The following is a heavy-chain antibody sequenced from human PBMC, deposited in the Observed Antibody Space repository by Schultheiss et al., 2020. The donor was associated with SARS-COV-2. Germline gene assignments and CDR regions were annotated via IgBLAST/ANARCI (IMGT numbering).Heavy chain of an antibody. CDR1: GFTITNYW. CDR3: ATKVGVDCSSTSCYTGDY. J-gene: IGHJ4*02. V-gene: IGHV3-7*01. D-gene: IGHD2-2*02. Sequence: GGSLRLSCAAVGFTITNYWMTWVRQAPGMGLEWVANIKQDGSETYYVDSVKGPFTISRDNTKNSLYLQMNSLRAEDTAVYYCATKVGVDCSSTSCYTGDYWGQGTLVTVSS. CDR2: IKQDGSET.